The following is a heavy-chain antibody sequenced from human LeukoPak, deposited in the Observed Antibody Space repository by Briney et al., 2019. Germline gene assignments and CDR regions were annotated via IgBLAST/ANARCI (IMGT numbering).Heavy chain of an antibody. CDR3: ARDFEWLRLCYFDY. CDR2: IKQDGSEK. J-gene: IGHJ4*02. V-gene: IGHV3-7*01. Sequence: PGGSLRLSCAASGFTFSSYWMSWVRQAPGKGLEWVTNIKQDGSEKYYVDSVKGRFTISRDNAKNSLYLQMNSLRAEDTAVYYCARDFEWLRLCYFDYWGQGTLVTVSS. D-gene: IGHD5-12*01. CDR1: GFTFSSYW.